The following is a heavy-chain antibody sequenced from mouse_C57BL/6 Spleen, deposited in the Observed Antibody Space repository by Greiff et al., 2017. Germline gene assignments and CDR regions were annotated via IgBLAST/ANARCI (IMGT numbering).Heavy chain of an antibody. D-gene: IGHD2-5*01. V-gene: IGHV1-80*01. Sequence: QVQLQQSGAGLVKPGASVKISCTASGYAFSSYWMNWVQQRPGKGLEWIGQIYPGDGDTNYNGKFKGKATLTADKSSSTAYMQLSSLTSEDSAVYYCARGWGYSNYDAMDYWGQGTSVTVSS. CDR3: ARGWGYSNYDAMDY. CDR1: GYAFSSYW. CDR2: IYPGDGDT. J-gene: IGHJ4*01.